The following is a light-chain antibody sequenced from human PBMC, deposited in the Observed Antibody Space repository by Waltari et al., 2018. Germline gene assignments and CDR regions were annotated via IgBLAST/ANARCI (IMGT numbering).Light chain of an antibody. V-gene: IGLV3-19*01. CDR3: NSRDSSGNHLV. J-gene: IGLJ2*01. CDR2: GKN. Sequence: SSELTQDPAVSVALGQTVRITCQGDSLRGDKASRYQQKPGHAPVLVIYGKNNRPSGIPDRVSGSSSGNTASLTITGAQAEDEADYYCNSRDSSGNHLVFGGGTKLTVL. CDR1: SLRGDK.